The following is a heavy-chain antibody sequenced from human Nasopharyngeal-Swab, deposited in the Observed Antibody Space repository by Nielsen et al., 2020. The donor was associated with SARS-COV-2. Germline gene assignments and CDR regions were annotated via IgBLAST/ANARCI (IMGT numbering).Heavy chain of an antibody. Sequence: ASVKVSCKVSGDTLTELSMHWVRQAPGKGLEWMGGFDPRDGQTVYAQKFQGRVTMTEDTSTDTAYMELSGLTSDDTAVYYCARDVTTVTTPYFDYWGQGTLVTVS. V-gene: IGHV1-24*01. J-gene: IGHJ4*02. CDR2: FDPRDGQT. CDR3: ARDVTTVTTPYFDY. D-gene: IGHD4-17*01. CDR1: GDTLTELS.